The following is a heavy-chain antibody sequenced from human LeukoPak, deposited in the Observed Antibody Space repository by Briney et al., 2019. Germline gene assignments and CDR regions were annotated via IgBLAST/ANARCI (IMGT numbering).Heavy chain of an antibody. J-gene: IGHJ4*02. CDR3: ARVLGTYAVDY. Sequence: LSLTCTVSGYSISSGYYWGWIRQPPGKGLEWVSYISKSGTTKEYADSVKGRFTISRDNTKNSLYPQMNSLRVDDTAVYYCARVLGTYAVDYWGQGTLATVSS. CDR2: ISKSGTTK. CDR1: GYSISSGYY. D-gene: IGHD3-10*01. V-gene: IGHV3-11*01.